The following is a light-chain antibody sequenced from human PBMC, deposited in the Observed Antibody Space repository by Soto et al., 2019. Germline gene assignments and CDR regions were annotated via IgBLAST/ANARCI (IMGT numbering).Light chain of an antibody. CDR3: ASWDDSLSGRV. CDR2: RNN. V-gene: IGLV1-47*01. Sequence: QSVLTQPPSASGTPGQRVTISCSGSSSNIGSNYVYWYQQLPGTAPKLLIYRNNQRPSGVPDRFSGSQSGTSASLAISGLRSEDEAEYYCASWDDSLSGRVFGGGTKLTVL. CDR1: SSNIGSNY. J-gene: IGLJ3*02.